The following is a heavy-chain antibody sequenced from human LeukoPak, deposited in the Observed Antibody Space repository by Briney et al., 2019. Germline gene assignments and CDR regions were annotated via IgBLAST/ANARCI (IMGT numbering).Heavy chain of an antibody. Sequence: PSETLSLTCAVYGGSFSGSYWSWIRQPPGKGLEWIGEINHSGSTNYNPSLKSRVTISVDTSKNQFSLKLSSVTAADTAVYYCARQYSSSWFSFDYWGQGTLVTVSS. V-gene: IGHV4-34*01. J-gene: IGHJ4*02. CDR1: GGSFSGSY. D-gene: IGHD6-13*01. CDR3: ARQYSSSWFSFDY. CDR2: INHSGST.